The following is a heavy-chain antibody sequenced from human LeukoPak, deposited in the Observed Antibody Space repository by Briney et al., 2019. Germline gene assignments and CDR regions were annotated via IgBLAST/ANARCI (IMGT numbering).Heavy chain of an antibody. CDR2: MNPNSGNT. J-gene: IGHJ4*02. D-gene: IGHD3-3*01. CDR3: ARCITIFRVARDY. V-gene: IGHV1-8*01. Sequence: SGKVSCKASGYTFTSYDINWVRQATGQGLEWMGWMNPNSGNTGYAQKFQGRVTMTRNTSISTAYMELSSLRSEDTAVYYCARCITIFRVARDYRGQGTLVTVSS. CDR1: GYTFTSYD.